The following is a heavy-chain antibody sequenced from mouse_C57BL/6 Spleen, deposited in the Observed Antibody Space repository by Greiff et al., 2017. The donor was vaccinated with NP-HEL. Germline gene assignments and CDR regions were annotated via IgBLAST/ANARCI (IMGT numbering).Heavy chain of an antibody. J-gene: IGHJ3*01. CDR3: ARNTIYYDYDVSFAY. D-gene: IGHD2-4*01. CDR2: IWSGGST. CDR1: GFSLTSYG. Sequence: QVQLKESGPGLVQPSQSLSITCTVSGFSLTSYGVHWVRQSPGKGLEWLGVIWSGGSTDYNAAFISRLSISKDNSKSQVFFKMNSLQADDTAIYYCARNTIYYDYDVSFAYWGQGTLVTVSA. V-gene: IGHV2-2*01.